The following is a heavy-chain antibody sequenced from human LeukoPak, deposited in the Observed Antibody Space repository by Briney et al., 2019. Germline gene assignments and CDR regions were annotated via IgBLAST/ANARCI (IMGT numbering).Heavy chain of an antibody. CDR2: IYSGGSI. CDR3: ARASYDILTGYFDY. V-gene: IGHV3-53*01. Sequence: PGGSLRLSRAASGFTVSSNYMNWVRQAPGKGLEWVSVIYSGGSIYYADSVKGRFTISRDNAKNSLYLQMNSLRAEDTAMYYCARASYDILTGYFDYWGQGTLVTVSS. CDR1: GFTVSSNY. J-gene: IGHJ4*02. D-gene: IGHD3-9*01.